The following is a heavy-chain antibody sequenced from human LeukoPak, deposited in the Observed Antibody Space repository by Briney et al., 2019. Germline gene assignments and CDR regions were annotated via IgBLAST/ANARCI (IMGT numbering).Heavy chain of an antibody. J-gene: IGHJ6*04. V-gene: IGHV4-31*03. CDR1: GGSISSGGYY. D-gene: IGHD2-15*01. CDR3: ARDGRGSSFPYYYYYGMDV. Sequence: SETLSLNCTVSGGSISSGGYYWSWIRQHPGKGLEWIGYIYYSGSTYYNPSLKSRVTISVDTSKNQFSLKLSSVTAADTAVYYCARDGRGSSFPYYYYYGMDVWGKGTTVTVSS. CDR2: IYYSGST.